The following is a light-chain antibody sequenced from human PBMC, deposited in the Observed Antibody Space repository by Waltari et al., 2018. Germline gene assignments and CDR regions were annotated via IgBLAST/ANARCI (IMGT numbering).Light chain of an antibody. J-gene: IGKJ4*01. Sequence: DIQMTQSPSSLSASVGDTVTITCRASQDINKYINWYQQKPGQAPKLVIYATSVLEVGVPCRISGSGVGTDFTITIRGLQLEDTATYYCQQHDGVRSFGGGTKVEL. CDR1: QDINKY. V-gene: IGKV1-33*01. CDR3: QQHDGVRS. CDR2: ATS.